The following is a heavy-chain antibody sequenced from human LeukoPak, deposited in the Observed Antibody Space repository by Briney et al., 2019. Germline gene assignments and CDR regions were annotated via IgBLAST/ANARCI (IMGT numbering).Heavy chain of an antibody. D-gene: IGHD2-2*01. V-gene: IGHV4-34*01. J-gene: IGHJ3*02. CDR3: ARSSSPVGSTSDAFDI. Sequence: SETLSLTCAVYRGSFSGYYWSWIRQPPGKGLEWIGEINHSGSTNYNPSLKSRVTISVDTSKNQFSLKLSSVTAADTAVYYCARSSSPVGSTSDAFDIWGQGTMVTVSS. CDR2: INHSGST. CDR1: RGSFSGYY.